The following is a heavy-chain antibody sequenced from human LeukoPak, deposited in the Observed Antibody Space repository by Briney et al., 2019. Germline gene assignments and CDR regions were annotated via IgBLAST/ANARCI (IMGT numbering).Heavy chain of an antibody. CDR3: ARGRIVGANDAFDI. J-gene: IGHJ3*02. CDR1: GGSFSGYY. Sequence: SETLSLTRAVYGGSFSGYYWSWIRQPPGKGLEWIGEINHSGSTNYNPSLESRATISVDTSKNQFSLKLSSVTAADTAVYYRARGRIVGANDAFDIWGQGTMVTVSS. D-gene: IGHD1-26*01. V-gene: IGHV4-34*01. CDR2: INHSGST.